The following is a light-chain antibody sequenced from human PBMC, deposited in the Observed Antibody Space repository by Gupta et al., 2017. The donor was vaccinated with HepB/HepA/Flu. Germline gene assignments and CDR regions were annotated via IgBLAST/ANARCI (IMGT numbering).Light chain of an antibody. Sequence: EIVVTQFPATLSLSPGERATLSCRASQSVSRYLAWYQQKRGQAPRLLIYDASNRATGIPARFSGSGSGTDFTLTISSLEPEGFAVYYCQQRYRWPLTFGQGTTLEI. CDR3: QQRYRWPLT. CDR1: QSVSRY. J-gene: IGKJ2*01. V-gene: IGKV3-11*01. CDR2: DAS.